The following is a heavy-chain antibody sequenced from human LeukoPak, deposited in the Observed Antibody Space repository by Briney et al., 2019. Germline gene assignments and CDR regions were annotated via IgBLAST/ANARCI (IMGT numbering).Heavy chain of an antibody. J-gene: IGHJ2*01. D-gene: IGHD6-13*01. V-gene: IGHV3-43*01. CDR2: ISWDGGST. CDR3: AREGYWSTNWYKFGSLLRYFDL. CDR1: GFTFDDYT. Sequence: GGSLRLSCAASGFTFDDYTMHWVRQAPGKGLEWVSLISWDGGSTYYADSVKGRFTISRDNSQNTLFLQMNSLGPEDTAVYYCAREGYWSTNWYKFGSLLRYFDLWGRGTLVTVSS.